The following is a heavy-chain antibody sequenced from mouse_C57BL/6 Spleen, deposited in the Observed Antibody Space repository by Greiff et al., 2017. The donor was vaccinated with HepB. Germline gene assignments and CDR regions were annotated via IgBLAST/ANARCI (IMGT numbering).Heavy chain of an antibody. J-gene: IGHJ2*01. CDR1: GYTFTSYT. CDR2: INPSSGYT. CDR3: ARGTGPFDY. D-gene: IGHD4-1*01. V-gene: IGHV1-4*01. Sequence: QVQLQQSGAELARPGASVKMSCKASGYTFTSYTMHWVKQRPGQGLEWIGYINPSSGYTKYNQKFKDKATLTADKSSSTAYMQLSSLTAEDSAVYDCARGTGPFDYWGQGTTLTVSS.